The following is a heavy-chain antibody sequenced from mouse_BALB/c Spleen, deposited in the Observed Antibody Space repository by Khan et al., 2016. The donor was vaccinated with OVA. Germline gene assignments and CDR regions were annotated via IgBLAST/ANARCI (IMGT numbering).Heavy chain of an antibody. CDR3: ARGGAYYRSDGWFSY. Sequence: QVQLQQSGAELARPGASVKMSCKASGYTFTTYTMHWVKQRPGQGLEWIGYINPSNGYTNSNQKLKDKSTLTADKSSSTTYMQLRSLTSCYSAVYYCARGGAYYRSDGWFSYWGQGTLVTVSA. D-gene: IGHD2-14*01. J-gene: IGHJ3*01. V-gene: IGHV1-4*01. CDR1: GYTFTTYT. CDR2: INPSNGYT.